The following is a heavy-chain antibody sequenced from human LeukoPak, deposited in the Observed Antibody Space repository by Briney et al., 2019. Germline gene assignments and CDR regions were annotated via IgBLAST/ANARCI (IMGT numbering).Heavy chain of an antibody. Sequence: SETLSLTCTVSGGSISSSSYYWGWIRQPPGKGLEWIGSIYYSGSTYYNPSLKSRVTISVDTSKNQFSLKLSSVTAADTAVYYCARTSYYYYMDVWDKGTTVTVSS. J-gene: IGHJ6*03. CDR1: GGSISSSSYY. CDR2: IYYSGST. CDR3: ARTSYYYYMDV. V-gene: IGHV4-39*07.